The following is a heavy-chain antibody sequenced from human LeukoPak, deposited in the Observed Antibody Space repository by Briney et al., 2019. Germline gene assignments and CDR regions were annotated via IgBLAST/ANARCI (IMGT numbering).Heavy chain of an antibody. CDR3: AKGQELDDGVFDS. V-gene: IGHV3-23*01. D-gene: IGHD1-1*01. J-gene: IGHJ4*02. CDR2: IRSNGETV. CDR1: GFTFSRIA. Sequence: PGGSLRLSCAASGFTFSRIAMSWVRQAPGKGLEWVSAIRSNGETVYNADSVKGRFTVSGDNSGQTLFLQMSSLRVEDTATYYCAKGQELDDGVFDSWGQGTLVTVSS.